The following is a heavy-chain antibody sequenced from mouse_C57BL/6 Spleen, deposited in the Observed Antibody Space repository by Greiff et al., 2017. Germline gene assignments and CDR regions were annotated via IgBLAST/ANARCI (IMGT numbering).Heavy chain of an antibody. J-gene: IGHJ4*01. Sequence: DVMLVESGGGLVKPGGSLKLSCAASGFTFSDYGMHWVRQAPEKGLEWVAYISSGSSTIYYADTVKGRFTISRDNAKNTLFLQMTSLRSEDTAMYYCARIYPRAMDYWGQGTSVTVSS. CDR1: GFTFSDYG. D-gene: IGHD2-3*01. V-gene: IGHV5-17*01. CDR2: ISSGSSTI. CDR3: ARIYPRAMDY.